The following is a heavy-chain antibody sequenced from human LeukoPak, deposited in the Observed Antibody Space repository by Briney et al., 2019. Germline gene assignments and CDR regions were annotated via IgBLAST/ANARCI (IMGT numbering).Heavy chain of an antibody. CDR1: GGTFSSYA. D-gene: IGHD3-22*01. V-gene: IGHV1-69*04. Sequence: SVKVSRKASGGTFSSYAISWVRQAPGQGLEWMGRIIPIFGIANYAQKFQGRVTITADKSTSTAYMELGSLRSEDTAVYYCASDTYYYDSSGYIRPNDAFDIWGHGTMVTVSS. CDR3: ASDTYYYDSSGYIRPNDAFDI. CDR2: IIPIFGIA. J-gene: IGHJ3*02.